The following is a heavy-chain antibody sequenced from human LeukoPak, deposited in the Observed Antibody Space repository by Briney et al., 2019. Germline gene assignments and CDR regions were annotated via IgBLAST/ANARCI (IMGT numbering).Heavy chain of an antibody. CDR2: ISAYNGNT. V-gene: IGHV1-18*01. CDR1: GYTFTIYG. D-gene: IGHD3-9*01. Sequence: ASVKVSCKASGYTFTIYGISWVRQAPGQGLEWMGWISAYNGNTNYAQKLQGRVTMTTDTSTSTAYMDLRSLRSDDTAVYYCARDGYYDILTGYYALDYWGQGTLVTVSS. CDR3: ARDGYYDILTGYYALDY. J-gene: IGHJ4*02.